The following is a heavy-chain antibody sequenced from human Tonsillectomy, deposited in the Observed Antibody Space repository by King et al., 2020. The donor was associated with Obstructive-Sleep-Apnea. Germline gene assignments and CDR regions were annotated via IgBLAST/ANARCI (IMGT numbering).Heavy chain of an antibody. J-gene: IGHJ4*02. V-gene: IGHV4-39*07. CDR3: ARVVAITADYNFDY. CDR1: GGSVSSTTHY. CDR2: IYYSGNT. D-gene: IGHD6-13*01. Sequence: LQLQESGPGLVKPSETLSLRCTVSGGSVSSTTHYWGWIRQPPGKGLEGIGSIYYSGNTYYNPSLKSRITISVDTSKNQFSLNLSSVTAADTAMYYCARVVAITADYNFDYWGRGTLVTVSS.